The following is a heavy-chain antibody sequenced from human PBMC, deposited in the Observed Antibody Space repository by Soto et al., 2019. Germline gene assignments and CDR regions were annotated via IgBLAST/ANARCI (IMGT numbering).Heavy chain of an antibody. D-gene: IGHD6-13*01. CDR3: ATHVAPAAAGLVLDF. CDR1: GYTFASCY. J-gene: IGHJ4*02. Sequence: ASVEVSCKASGYTFASCYRHWVRQAPGQGLEWMGIINPSGGSTSYAQKFQGRFTITRDNAKNSLYLQMNSLRAEDTAVYYCATHVAPAAAGLVLDFWGQGTLVPFSS. V-gene: IGHV1-46*01. CDR2: INPSGGST.